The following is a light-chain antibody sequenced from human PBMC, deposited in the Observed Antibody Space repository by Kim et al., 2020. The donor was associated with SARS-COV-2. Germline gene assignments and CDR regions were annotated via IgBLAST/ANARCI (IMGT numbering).Light chain of an antibody. CDR2: NTN. CDR3: ILYMGSGIWV. CDR1: SGSVSTNYY. J-gene: IGLJ3*02. Sequence: QTVVTQEPSFSVSPGGTVTLTCGLSSGSVSTNYYPSWYQQTPGQAPRTLIYNTNTRSSGVPDHFSGSILGNKAALTITGAQADDESDYYCILYMGSGIWVFGGGTQLTVL. V-gene: IGLV8-61*01.